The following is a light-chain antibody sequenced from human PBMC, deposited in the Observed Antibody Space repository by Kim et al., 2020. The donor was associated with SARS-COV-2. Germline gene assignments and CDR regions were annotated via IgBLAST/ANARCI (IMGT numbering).Light chain of an antibody. Sequence: SVNLTCTLSSGHSNYSIAWHQQLPGKAPRYLMRLEYSGSSSKGSGVPDRFSGSSSGADRYLTISNLQSDDEADYYCETWDNNLMMFGGGTKLTVL. V-gene: IGLV4-60*03. J-gene: IGLJ3*02. CDR1: SGHSNYS. CDR2: LEYSGSS. CDR3: ETWDNNLMM.